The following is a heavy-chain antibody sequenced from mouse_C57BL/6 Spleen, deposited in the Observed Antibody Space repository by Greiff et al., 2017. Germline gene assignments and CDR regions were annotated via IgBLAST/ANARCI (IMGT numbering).Heavy chain of an antibody. CDR2: INPNNGGT. CDR1: GYTFTDYN. V-gene: IGHV1-18*01. Sequence: EVQLQQSGPELVKPGASVKIPCKASGYTFTDYNMDWVKQSHGKSLEWIGDINPNNGGTTYNHKFKGKATLTVDKSSSTAYMELRSLTSEDTAVYYCARGRGIYYGCDGSMGGWGQGASVTVAS. J-gene: IGHJ4*01. D-gene: IGHD2-2*01. CDR3: ARGRGIYYGCDGSMGG.